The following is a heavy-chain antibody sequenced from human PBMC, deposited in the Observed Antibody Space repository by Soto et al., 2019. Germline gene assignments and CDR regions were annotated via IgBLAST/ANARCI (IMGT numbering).Heavy chain of an antibody. J-gene: IGHJ4*02. D-gene: IGHD2-21*02. CDR2: INPNSGGT. V-gene: IGHV1-2*02. CDR1: GYTFTGYY. Sequence: RASVKVSCKASGYTFTGYYMHWVRQAPGQGLEWMGWINPNSGGTNYAQKFQGRVTMTRDTSISTAYMELSRLRSDDTAVYYCARVMGGVGTFGDALHYWGQGTLVTVSS. CDR3: ARVMGGVGTFGDALHY.